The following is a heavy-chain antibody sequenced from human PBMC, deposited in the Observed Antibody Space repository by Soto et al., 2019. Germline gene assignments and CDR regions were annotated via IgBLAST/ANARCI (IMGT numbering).Heavy chain of an antibody. Sequence: VASVKVSCKASGYTFTSYDINWVRQATGQGLEWMGWMNPNSGNTGYAQKFQGRVTMTRNTSISTAYMELSSLRSEDTAVYYCARGHKLRFLEWLLLGYYFDYWGQGTLVTVSS. V-gene: IGHV1-8*01. CDR1: GYTFTSYD. CDR2: MNPNSGNT. D-gene: IGHD3-3*01. CDR3: ARGHKLRFLEWLLLGYYFDY. J-gene: IGHJ4*02.